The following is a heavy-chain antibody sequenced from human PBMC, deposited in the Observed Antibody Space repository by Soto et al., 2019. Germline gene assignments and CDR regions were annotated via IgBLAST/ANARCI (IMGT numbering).Heavy chain of an antibody. CDR2: ISAYNGNR. J-gene: IGHJ4*02. Sequence: ASVKVSCKASGYTFTNFGITWVRQAPGQGLEWMGWISAYNGNRNYAQNFQGRVTMTTDTSTSTAYMELRSLRSDDTAVYYCARGGTPIEYWGQGTLVTVSS. CDR3: ARGGTPIEY. V-gene: IGHV1-18*01. CDR1: GYTFTNFG. D-gene: IGHD3-16*01.